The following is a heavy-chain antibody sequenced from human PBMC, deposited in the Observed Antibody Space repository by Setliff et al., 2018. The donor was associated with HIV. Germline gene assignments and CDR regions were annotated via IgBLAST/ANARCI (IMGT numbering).Heavy chain of an antibody. J-gene: IGHJ6*02. V-gene: IGHV1-69*13. CDR3: ARGDYGSGSYYPYYFYYGMDV. CDR2: IIPIYGTP. CDR1: GGTFSSYS. Sequence: SVKVSCKASGGTFSSYSINWVRQAPGQGLEWMGGIIPIYGTPIYAQKFQGRVTITADESTSTAYMELSSLRSEDTAVYYCARGDYGSGSYYPYYFYYGMDVWGQGTTVTVS. D-gene: IGHD3-10*01.